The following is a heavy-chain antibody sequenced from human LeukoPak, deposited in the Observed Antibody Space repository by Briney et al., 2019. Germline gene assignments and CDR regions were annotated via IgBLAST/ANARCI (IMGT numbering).Heavy chain of an antibody. CDR3: AKDIGYYYDSSGPYGGYGMDV. Sequence: GGSLRLSCAASGFTFDDYAMHWVRQAPGKGLEWVSGISWSSGSIGYADSVKGRFTISRDNAKNSLYLQMNSLRAEDTALYYCAKDIGYYYDSSGPYGGYGMDVWGQGTTVTVSS. J-gene: IGHJ6*02. CDR2: ISWSSGSI. D-gene: IGHD3-22*01. V-gene: IGHV3-9*01. CDR1: GFTFDDYA.